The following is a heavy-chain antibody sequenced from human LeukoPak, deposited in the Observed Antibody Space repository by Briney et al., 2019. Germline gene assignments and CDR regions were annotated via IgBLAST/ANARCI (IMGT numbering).Heavy chain of an antibody. V-gene: IGHV1-69*02. CDR1: GDTFSMYT. J-gene: IGHJ4*02. CDR2: IIPIPDIA. D-gene: IGHD1-26*01. CDR3: ASRVWWSRNYFDY. Sequence: SVKVSCKASGDTFSMYTFSWVRQAPGQGLEWMGRIIPIPDIANYPQKFQGRVTITADILTSTTYMELSSLRSDDTAVYYRASRVWWSRNYFDYWGQGTLVTVSS.